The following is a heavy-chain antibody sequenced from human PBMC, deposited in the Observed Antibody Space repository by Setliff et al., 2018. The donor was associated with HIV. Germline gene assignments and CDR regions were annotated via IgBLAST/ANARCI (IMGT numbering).Heavy chain of an antibody. CDR3: AYSGRQLRGPYFDF. CDR2: IYWNNNK. J-gene: IGHJ4*02. Sequence: SGPTLVNPTQTLTLTCTFSGLSLSSSGVGVGWIRQSPVKALEWLAFIYWNNNKHYSTSLKSRLTVTKDTSKNRVVFTMTNMDPVDTATYYCAYSGRQLRGPYFDFWGQGTPVTVSS. V-gene: IGHV2-5*01. CDR1: GLSLSSSGVG. D-gene: IGHD1-1*01.